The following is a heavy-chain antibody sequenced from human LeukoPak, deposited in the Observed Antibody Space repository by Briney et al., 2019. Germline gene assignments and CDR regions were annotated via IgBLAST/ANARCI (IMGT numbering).Heavy chain of an antibody. CDR3: ASLYGSGSSHDY. CDR1: GGSISSSSHY. Sequence: SETLSLTCTVSGGSISSSSHYWGWIRQPPGKGLEWIGSIYYSGSTYYNPSLKSRVTISVDTSKNQFSLKLSSVTAADTAVYYCASLYGSGSSHDYWGQGTLVTVSS. CDR2: IYYSGST. D-gene: IGHD3-10*01. V-gene: IGHV4-39*01. J-gene: IGHJ4*02.